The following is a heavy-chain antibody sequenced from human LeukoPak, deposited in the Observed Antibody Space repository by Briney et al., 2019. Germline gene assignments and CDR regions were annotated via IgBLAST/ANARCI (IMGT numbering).Heavy chain of an antibody. V-gene: IGHV4-38-2*01. D-gene: IGHD3-3*01. CDR1: GYSISSGYY. J-gene: IGHJ4*02. CDR3: ASQTTNLNDLWSGYYYVY. Sequence: SETLSLTCAVSGYSISSGYYWGWIRQPPGKGLEWIGSIYHSGSTYYNPSLKSRVTISVDTSKNQFSLKLSSVTAADAAVYYCASQTTNLNDLWSGYYYVYWGQGTLVTVSS. CDR2: IYHSGST.